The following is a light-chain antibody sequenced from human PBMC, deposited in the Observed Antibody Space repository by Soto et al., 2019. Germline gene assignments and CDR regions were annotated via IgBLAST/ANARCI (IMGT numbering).Light chain of an antibody. CDR1: QSVSSD. CDR2: GAS. J-gene: IGKJ1*01. V-gene: IGKV3-20*01. CDR3: QQFHISRT. Sequence: EIVLPPSPATLSVSPGGRATLWFGASQSVSSDLAWYHQKPGQAPRLLFYGASSRATGIPDRFIGSGSGTDFTLTITGLEPEDFAVYYCQQFHISRTFGQGTKVDIK.